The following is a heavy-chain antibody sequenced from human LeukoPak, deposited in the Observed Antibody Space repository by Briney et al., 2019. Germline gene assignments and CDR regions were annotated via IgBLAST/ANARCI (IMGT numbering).Heavy chain of an antibody. D-gene: IGHD2-21*01. Sequence: SETLSLTCTVSGYSISSGYYCGWSRQPPGKGLEWIGSIYHSGSTYYNPPLKSRVTISVDTSKNQFSLHLSSVTAADMAGYYCARRVVVARVLWRQGTVVTVSS. J-gene: IGHJ4*02. CDR2: IYHSGST. V-gene: IGHV4-38-2*02. CDR1: GYSISSGYY. CDR3: ARRVVVARVL.